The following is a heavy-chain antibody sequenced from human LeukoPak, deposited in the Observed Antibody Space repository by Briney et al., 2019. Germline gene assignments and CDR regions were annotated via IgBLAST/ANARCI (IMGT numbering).Heavy chain of an antibody. V-gene: IGHV4-59*01. CDR1: XGSXXXXD. CDR2: IYYSGST. Sequence: SLTXXXXXGSXXXXDWXXXXXXPXXXLEXVGXIYYSGSTNYNPSLKSRVTISVDTSKNQFSLKLSSVTAADTAVYYCARDGSSGWSKRVPDYFDYWGQGTPVTVSS. D-gene: IGHD6-19*01. CDR3: ARDGSSGWSKRVPDYFDY. J-gene: IGHJ4*02.